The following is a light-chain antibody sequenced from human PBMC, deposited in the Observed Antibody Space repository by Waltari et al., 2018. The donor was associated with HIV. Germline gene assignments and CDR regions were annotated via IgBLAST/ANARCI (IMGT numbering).Light chain of an antibody. V-gene: IGLV3-10*01. CDR1: ALPTKY. Sequence: SYELTQPPSVSVSPGQTARITCSGDALPTKYVYGYQQKSGQAPVLVILEDYKRPSGIPERFSGSSSGTVATLNISGAQVDDEADYYCYSTDRKFGGGTKLTVL. CDR3: YSTDRK. J-gene: IGLJ2*01. CDR2: EDY.